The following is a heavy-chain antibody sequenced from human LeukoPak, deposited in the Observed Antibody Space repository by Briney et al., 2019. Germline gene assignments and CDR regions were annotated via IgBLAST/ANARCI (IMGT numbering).Heavy chain of an antibody. J-gene: IGHJ4*02. V-gene: IGHV3-69-1*02. CDR3: GRAFPPLRTSSAGDL. CDR2: ISGLSTHI. CDR1: GFTFSDYD. D-gene: IGHD3-16*01. Sequence: GGSLSLSCSASGFTFSDYDINWVRQAPGKGLEWVSSISGLSTHIYYGDSVKGRFSISRDNAKNSVYLQMNSLGVEDTAIYYCGRAFPPLRTSSAGDLWGQGILVTVSS.